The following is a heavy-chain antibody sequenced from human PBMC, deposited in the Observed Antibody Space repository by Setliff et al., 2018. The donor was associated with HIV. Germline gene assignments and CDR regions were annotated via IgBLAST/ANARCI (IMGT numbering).Heavy chain of an antibody. CDR2: ISGDGGRAT. CDR1: GSRFRTYA. V-gene: IGHV3-23*01. Sequence: GGSLRLSCVASGSRFRTYAMSWVRQSQGKGLEWVSLISGDGGRATHYSDSVKGRFTISRDNAKNSLYLQMNSLRAEDTAVYYCARDRYSGSSTDYWGQGTLVTVSS. CDR3: ARDRYSGSSTDY. D-gene: IGHD1-26*01. J-gene: IGHJ4*02.